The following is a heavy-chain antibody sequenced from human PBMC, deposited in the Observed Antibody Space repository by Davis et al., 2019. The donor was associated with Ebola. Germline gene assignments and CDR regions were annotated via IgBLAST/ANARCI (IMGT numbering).Heavy chain of an antibody. V-gene: IGHV4-59*01. J-gene: IGHJ4*02. CDR1: GGSISSYY. CDR3: ARGEYSYAGDY. Sequence: PSETLSLTCTVSGGSISSYYWSWIRQPPGKGLEWIGYIYYSGSTNYNPSLKSRVTISVDTSKNQFSLKLSSVTAADTAVYYCARGEYSYAGDYWGQGTLVTVSS. CDR2: IYYSGST. D-gene: IGHD5-18*01.